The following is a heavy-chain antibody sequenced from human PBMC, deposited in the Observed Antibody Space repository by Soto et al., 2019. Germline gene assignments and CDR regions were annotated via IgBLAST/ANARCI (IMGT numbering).Heavy chain of an antibody. J-gene: IGHJ4*02. Sequence: QVQLVQSGAEVRKPGSSVKVSCKASGDTFSFYSINWVRQAPGLGLEWMGRINPILSMSNYAQRFQGRVTMTADKSTSTAYMELSGLRSEDTAFYYCASSYGSGYRAFDYWGQGALVTVSS. CDR1: GDTFSFYS. CDR3: ASSYGSGYRAFDY. V-gene: IGHV1-69*02. D-gene: IGHD3-10*01. CDR2: INPILSMS.